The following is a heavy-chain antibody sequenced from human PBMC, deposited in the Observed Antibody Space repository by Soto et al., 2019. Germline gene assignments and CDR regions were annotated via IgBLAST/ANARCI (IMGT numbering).Heavy chain of an antibody. CDR2: IRSKANSYAT. V-gene: IGHV3-73*01. Sequence: QLGGPLRISCAASGFTFSGSAMRWGRQASGKGLEWVGRIRSKANSYATAYAASVKGRFTISRDDSKNTAYLQMNSLKTEDTAVYYCTREGTGVYAFDIWGQGTMVTVSS. D-gene: IGHD1-1*01. CDR1: GFTFSGSA. CDR3: TREGTGVYAFDI. J-gene: IGHJ3*02.